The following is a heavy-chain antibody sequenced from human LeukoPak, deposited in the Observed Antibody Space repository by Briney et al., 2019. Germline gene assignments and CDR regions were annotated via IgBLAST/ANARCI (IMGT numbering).Heavy chain of an antibody. CDR1: GFTFRNYV. V-gene: IGHV3-30*18. D-gene: IGHD7-27*01. CDR3: AKDLFETHWGEVFDY. Sequence: PGGSLRLSCAASGFTFRNYVIHWVRQAPGKGLEWVAVTSSDLNVKLYADSVKGRFTVSRDNSKNTLFLQMDSLRVDDTAVYYCAKDLFETHWGEVFDYWGQGALVTVSS. CDR2: TSSDLNVK. J-gene: IGHJ4*02.